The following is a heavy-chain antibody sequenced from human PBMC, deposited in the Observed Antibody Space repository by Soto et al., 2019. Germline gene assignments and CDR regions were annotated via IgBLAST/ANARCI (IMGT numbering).Heavy chain of an antibody. CDR3: GYFYDSSAYDY. D-gene: IGHD3-22*01. CDR1: GFTFSSYS. Sequence: GSLRLSCAASGFTFSSYSMSWVRQATGKGLEWVSAISGSGGSTYYADSVKGRFTISRDNSKNTLYLQMSSLRAEDTAVYYCGYFYDSSAYDYWGQGTLVTVSS. J-gene: IGHJ4*02. CDR2: ISGSGGST. V-gene: IGHV3-23*01.